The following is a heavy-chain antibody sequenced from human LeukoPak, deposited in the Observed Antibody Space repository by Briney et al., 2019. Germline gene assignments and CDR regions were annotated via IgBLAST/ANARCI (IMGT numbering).Heavy chain of an antibody. D-gene: IGHD2-8*01. V-gene: IGHV4-4*07. CDR3: ARVLCVSNGICYAFDI. CDR2: MYSSGSS. Sequence: SETLSLTCTVSGTFIIPYHWSWFRQSAGRGLEWIGLMYSSGSSNYSPSLKSRLTISPDNSKNQFSLRLSSVTAADTAVYHCARVLCVSNGICYAFDIWGQGTTGIVSS. J-gene: IGHJ3*02. CDR1: GTFIIPYH.